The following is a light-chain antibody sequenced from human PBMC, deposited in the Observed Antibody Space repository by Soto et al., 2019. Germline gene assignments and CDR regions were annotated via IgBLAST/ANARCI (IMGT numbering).Light chain of an antibody. V-gene: IGKV1-33*01. CDR1: QDIGNY. J-gene: IGKJ5*01. CDR3: QQYGNLPIT. Sequence: DIQMTQSPSSLSASVGDRTTITCQASQDIGNYLNWYQQKPGKAPKLLIYDASTLESGVPSRFSGSGSGTDFTFTISSLQPEDFATYYCQQYGNLPITFGQGTRLEIK. CDR2: DAS.